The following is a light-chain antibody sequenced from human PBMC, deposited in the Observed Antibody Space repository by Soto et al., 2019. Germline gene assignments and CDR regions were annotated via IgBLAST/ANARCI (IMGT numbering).Light chain of an antibody. CDR1: SGHSTYA. CDR2: LNSDGSH. J-gene: IGLJ2*01. Sequence: QLVLTQSPSASASLGASVKLNCTLSSGHSTYAIAWHQQQPEKGPRYLMKLNSDGSHSKGDGIPDRFSGSSSGAERYLTISSLQSEDEADYYFQTWYTDIQVIFGGGTKLTVL. CDR3: QTWYTDIQVI. V-gene: IGLV4-69*01.